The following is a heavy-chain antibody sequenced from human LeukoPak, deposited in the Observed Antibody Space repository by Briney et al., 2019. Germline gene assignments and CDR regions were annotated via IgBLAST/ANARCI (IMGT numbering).Heavy chain of an antibody. CDR1: GFTFSSYW. D-gene: IGHD6-19*01. CDR3: ARLTVAGLIDY. CDR2: IKQDGSEK. J-gene: IGHJ4*02. V-gene: IGHV3-7*01. Sequence: GGSLRLSCAASGFTFSSYWMSWVRQAPGKGLEWVANIKQDGSEKYYVDSVKGRFTISRDNPKNSLYLQMNSLRAEDTAVYYCARLTVAGLIDYWGQGTLVTVSS.